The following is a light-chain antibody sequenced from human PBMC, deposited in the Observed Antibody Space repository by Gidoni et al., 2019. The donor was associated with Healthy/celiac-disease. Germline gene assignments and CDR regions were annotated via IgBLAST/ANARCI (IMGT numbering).Light chain of an antibody. Sequence: ESVLTQAPATLSLSPGERATLSCRASQSVSSYLAWYQKKPGQAPRLLIYDASNRATGIPARFSGSGSGTDFTLTISSLEPEDFAVSYCQQRSNWRSITFGQGTRLEIK. J-gene: IGKJ5*01. CDR3: QQRSNWRSIT. V-gene: IGKV3-11*01. CDR2: DAS. CDR1: QSVSSY.